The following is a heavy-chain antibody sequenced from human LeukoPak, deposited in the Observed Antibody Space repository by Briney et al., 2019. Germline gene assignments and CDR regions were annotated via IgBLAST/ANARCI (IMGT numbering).Heavy chain of an antibody. CDR2: INHSGST. D-gene: IGHD6-6*01. CDR3: ARVMAARREDLNWFDP. V-gene: IGHV4-34*01. Sequence: KSSETLSLTCAVYGGSFSGYYWSWIRQPPGKGLEWIGEINHSGSTNYNPSLKSRVTISVDTSKNQFSLNLTSVNAADTAVYYCARVMAARREDLNWFDPWGQGTLVTVSS. J-gene: IGHJ5*02. CDR1: GGSFSGYY.